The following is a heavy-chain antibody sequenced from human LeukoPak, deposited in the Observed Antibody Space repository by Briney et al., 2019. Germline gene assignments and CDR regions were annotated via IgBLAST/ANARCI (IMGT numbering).Heavy chain of an antibody. CDR3: AKGGGYGSGYNSPPDYYYYYMDV. D-gene: IGHD3-10*01. CDR1: GFTFSSYA. CDR2: ISGSGGST. J-gene: IGHJ6*03. Sequence: PGGSLRLFCAASGFTFSSYAMSWVRQAPGKGLEWVSAISGSGGSTYYADSVKGRFTISRDNSKNTLYLQMNSLRAEDTVVYYCAKGGGYGSGYNSPPDYYYYYMDVWGKGTTVTVSS. V-gene: IGHV3-23*01.